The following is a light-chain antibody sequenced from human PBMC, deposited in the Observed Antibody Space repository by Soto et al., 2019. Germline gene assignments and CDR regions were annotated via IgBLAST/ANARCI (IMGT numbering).Light chain of an antibody. J-gene: IGLJ3*02. CDR3: ETWDSNSRV. V-gene: IGLV4-60*02. CDR1: SGHSSYI. Sequence: QSVLTQSSSASASLGSSVKLTCTLSSGHSSYIIAWHQQQPGKAPPYLMKLEGSGSYNKGSGVPDRFSGSSSGAHRYLTISKLQFEEESDYFCETWDSNSRVFGGGTKVTVL. CDR2: LEGSGSY.